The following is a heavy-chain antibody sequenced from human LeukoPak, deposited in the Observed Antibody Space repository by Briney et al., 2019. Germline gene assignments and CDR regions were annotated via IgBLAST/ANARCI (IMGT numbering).Heavy chain of an antibody. CDR2: INHSGST. Sequence: PSETLSLTCAVYGGSFSGYYWSWIRQLPGKGLEWIGEINHSGSTNYNPSLKSRVTISVDTSKNQFSLKLSSVTAADTAVYYCARGEGTGDIDYWGQGTLVTVSS. V-gene: IGHV4-34*01. D-gene: IGHD2-8*02. CDR3: ARGEGTGDIDY. J-gene: IGHJ4*02. CDR1: GGSFSGYY.